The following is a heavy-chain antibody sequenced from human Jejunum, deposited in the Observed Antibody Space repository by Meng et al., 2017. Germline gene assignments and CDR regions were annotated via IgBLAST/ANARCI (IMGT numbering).Heavy chain of an antibody. CDR3: AHRRHYSGSWDVGVFDS. V-gene: IGHV2-5*02. J-gene: IGHJ4*02. D-gene: IGHD1-26*01. CDR2: IYWDYDK. CDR1: GFSLKTSQVG. Sequence: QITLKESRPPRVTPTQTLTLTCTFSGFSLKTSQVGVGWLRQPPGKALEFLALIYWDYDKRYSPSLKNRLTITKDTSKNQVVLTMTNVDPVDTATYYCAHRRHYSGSWDVGVFDSWGQGTLVTASS.